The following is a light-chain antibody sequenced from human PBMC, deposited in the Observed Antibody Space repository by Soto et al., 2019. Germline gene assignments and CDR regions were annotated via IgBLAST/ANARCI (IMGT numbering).Light chain of an antibody. J-gene: IGLJ2*01. Sequence: SYVLAQPPSVAMAPGQTARFTCGGYAIGRKSVHWYQQKAGQAPVLVVYDDSDRPSGIPERFSGSKSGNTATLTITWVEAGDEADYYCQVWDNTYDLVFGGGPKLTVL. V-gene: IGLV3-21*02. CDR1: AIGRKS. CDR3: QVWDNTYDLV. CDR2: DDS.